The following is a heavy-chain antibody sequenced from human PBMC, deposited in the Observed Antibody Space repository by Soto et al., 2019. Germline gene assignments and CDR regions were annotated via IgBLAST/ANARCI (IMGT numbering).Heavy chain of an antibody. CDR1: GGSISSSSYY. CDR2: IYYSGGT. V-gene: IGHV4-39*01. D-gene: IGHD3-10*01. J-gene: IGHJ6*02. CDR3: ARSPDYYGSGSYYHYYYYGMDV. Sequence: PSETLSLTCTVSGGSISSSSYYWGWIRQPPGKGLEWIGSIYYSGGTYYNPSLKSRVTVSVDTSKNQFSLKLSSVTAADTAVYYCARSPDYYGSGSYYHYYYYGMDVWGQGTTVT.